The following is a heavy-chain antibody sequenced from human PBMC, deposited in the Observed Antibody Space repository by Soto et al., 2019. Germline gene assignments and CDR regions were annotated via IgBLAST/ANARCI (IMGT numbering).Heavy chain of an antibody. CDR3: ARVKFVAGKSAYGMDV. J-gene: IGHJ6*02. CDR1: GFTFSRYS. V-gene: IGHV3-21*01. D-gene: IGHD6-19*01. Sequence: LRLSCAASGFTFSRYSMIWVRQAPGRGLEWVSLITSSSDYIYFADSVKGRFTISRDNAKNSLYLQMNSLTADDSAVYYCARVKFVAGKSAYGMDVWGQGTTVTVSS. CDR2: ITSSSDYI.